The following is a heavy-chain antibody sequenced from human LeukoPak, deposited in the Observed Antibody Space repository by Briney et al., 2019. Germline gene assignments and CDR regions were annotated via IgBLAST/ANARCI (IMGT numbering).Heavy chain of an antibody. D-gene: IGHD3-10*01. V-gene: IGHV4-34*01. J-gene: IGHJ3*02. CDR1: GGSFSGYY. Sequence: PSETLSLTCAVYGGSFSGYYWSWIRRPPGKGLEWIGEINHSGSTNYNPSLKSRVTISVDTSKNQFSLKLSSVAAADTAVYYCARGFPDYGSGSQGDAFDIWGQGTMVTLSS. CDR3: ARGFPDYGSGSQGDAFDI. CDR2: INHSGST.